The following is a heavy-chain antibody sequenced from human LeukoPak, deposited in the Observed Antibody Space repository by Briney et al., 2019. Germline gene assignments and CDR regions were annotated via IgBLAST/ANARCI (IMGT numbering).Heavy chain of an antibody. J-gene: IGHJ5*02. CDR2: ISAYNGNT. CDR3: VRDSEGVYCSSTSCYSWFDP. D-gene: IGHD2-2*02. CDR1: GGTFSSYA. V-gene: IGHV1-18*01. Sequence: ASVKVSCKASGGTFSSYAISWVRQAPGQGLEWMGWISAYNGNTNYAQKLQGRVTMTTDTSTSTAYMELRSLRSDDTAVYYCVRDSEGVYCSSTSCYSWFDPWGQGTLVTVSS.